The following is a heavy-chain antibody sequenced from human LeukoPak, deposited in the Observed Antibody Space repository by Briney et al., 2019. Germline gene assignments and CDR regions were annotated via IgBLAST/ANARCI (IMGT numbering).Heavy chain of an antibody. D-gene: IGHD2-2*01. V-gene: IGHV3-15*01. CDR2: IKSKTDGGTT. Sequence: MPGGSLRLSCAASGFPFSNAWMSWVRQAPRKGLEWVGRIKSKTDGGTTDYAAPVKGRFTISRDDSKNTLYLQMNSLKTEDTAVYYCTTGCSSTSCYGVWDQGTTVTVSS. CDR1: GFPFSNAW. CDR3: TTGCSSTSCYGV. J-gene: IGHJ6*02.